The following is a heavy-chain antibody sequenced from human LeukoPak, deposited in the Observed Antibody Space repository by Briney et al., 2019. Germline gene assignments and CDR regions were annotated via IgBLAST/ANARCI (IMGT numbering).Heavy chain of an antibody. CDR1: GFTFSSYW. Sequence: GGSLRLSCAASGFTFSSYWMSWVRQAPGKGLEWVANIKQDGSEKYYVDSVKGRFTISRDNAKNSLYLQMNSLRAEDTAVYYCARDGYDFWSGPRPYYFDYWGQGTLVTVSS. J-gene: IGHJ4*02. CDR3: ARDGYDFWSGPRPYYFDY. D-gene: IGHD3-3*01. V-gene: IGHV3-7*01. CDR2: IKQDGSEK.